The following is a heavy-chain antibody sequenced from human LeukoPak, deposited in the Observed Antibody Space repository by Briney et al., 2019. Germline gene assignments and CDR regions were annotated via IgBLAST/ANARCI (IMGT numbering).Heavy chain of an antibody. CDR2: IYSSGST. D-gene: IGHD1-1*01. Sequence: SETLSLTCTVSGVSITGYYWTWIRQPAGKGLEWIGRIYSSGSTNYNPSLKSRVTMSLDTSKNQFSLRVTSVTAADTAVYYCARERYNWNPYYYYYMDVWGKGTTVTVSS. V-gene: IGHV4-4*07. J-gene: IGHJ6*03. CDR3: ARERYNWNPYYYYYMDV. CDR1: GVSITGYY.